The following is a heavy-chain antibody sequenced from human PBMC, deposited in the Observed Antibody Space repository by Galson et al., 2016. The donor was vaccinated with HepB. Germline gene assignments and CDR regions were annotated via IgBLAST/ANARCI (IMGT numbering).Heavy chain of an antibody. J-gene: IGHJ6*02. V-gene: IGHV4-59*12. Sequence: ETLSLTCNVSGGSISSYYWSWIRQPPGKGLEWIGYIYYSGSTNYNPSLESRVTISLDKSKNQFSLKLSPVTAADTAVYYCARRGYCSGTSCYGGPDSYYGMDVWGQGTTVTGSS. CDR2: IYYSGST. D-gene: IGHD2-2*01. CDR3: ARRGYCSGTSCYGGPDSYYGMDV. CDR1: GGSISSYY.